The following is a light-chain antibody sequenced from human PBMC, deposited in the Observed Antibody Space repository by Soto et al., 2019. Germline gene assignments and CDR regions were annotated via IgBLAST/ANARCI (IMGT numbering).Light chain of an antibody. Sequence: EIVLTQSPGTLSLSPGERATLSCRASQSVSNSYLAWYQHKPGQAPRLLIYDASSRATAIPDRFSGSGSGTDFTLTISSLEPEDFEVYYWQQYGTSPYAFGQGTKLEIK. CDR3: QQYGTSPYA. CDR2: DAS. V-gene: IGKV3-20*01. CDR1: QSVSNSY. J-gene: IGKJ2*01.